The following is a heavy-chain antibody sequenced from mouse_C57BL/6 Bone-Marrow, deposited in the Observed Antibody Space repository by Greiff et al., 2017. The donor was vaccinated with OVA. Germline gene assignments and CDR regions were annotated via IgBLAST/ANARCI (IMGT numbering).Heavy chain of an antibody. Sequence: VQLQQSGAELAKPGASVKLYRKASFYPFTSYWMHWVKQRPGQGLEWIGYINPSSGYTKYNQKFKDKATLTADKSSSTAYMQLSSLTYEDSAVYYCARSSYDGYYDWYFDVWGTGTTVTVSS. J-gene: IGHJ1*03. CDR3: ARSSYDGYYDWYFDV. V-gene: IGHV1-7*01. D-gene: IGHD2-3*01. CDR2: INPSSGYT. CDR1: FYPFTSYW.